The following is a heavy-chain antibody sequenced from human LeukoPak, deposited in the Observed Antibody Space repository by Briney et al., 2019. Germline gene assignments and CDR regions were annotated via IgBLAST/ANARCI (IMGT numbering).Heavy chain of an antibody. D-gene: IGHD1-1*01. CDR2: ITAYNGNR. CDR3: ARDNDKVVDH. J-gene: IGHJ4*01. V-gene: IGHV1-18*01. Sequence: ASVTVSCTTSGYTFSNYGISWVRQAPGQGLEWMGWITAYNGNRLYAQRFQGRITLTTDTSTSTSYMELRSLEYDDTAIYYCARDNDKVVDHWGQGTLVTISS. CDR1: GYTFSNYG.